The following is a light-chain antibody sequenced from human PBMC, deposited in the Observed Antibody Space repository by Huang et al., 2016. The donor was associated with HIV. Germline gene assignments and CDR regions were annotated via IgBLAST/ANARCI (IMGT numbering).Light chain of an antibody. CDR1: QSVGGN. J-gene: IGKJ1*01. CDR2: SVS. Sequence: IVMTQSPATLSVSPGDSATLSCRASQSVGGNLAWYQQKPGQAPRLLIHSVSSRAAGIPARFGGSGSRTDFTLTISSLQSEDFAIYYCHQYSSWPPTFGQGTKV. V-gene: IGKV3-15*01. CDR3: HQYSSWPPT.